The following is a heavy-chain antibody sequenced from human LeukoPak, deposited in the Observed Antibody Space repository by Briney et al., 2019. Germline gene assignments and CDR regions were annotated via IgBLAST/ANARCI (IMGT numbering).Heavy chain of an antibody. CDR1: GFTFSSYS. D-gene: IGHD3/OR15-3a*01. V-gene: IGHV3-21*01. CDR2: ISSSSSYI. J-gene: IGHJ4*02. CDR3: ARDPAEYDFWSGYHDY. Sequence: GGSLRLSCAASGFTFSSYSMNWVRQAPGKGLEWVSSISSSSSYIYYADSVKGRFTISRDNAKNSLYLQMNSLRAEDTAVYYCARDPAEYDFWSGYHDYRGQGTLVTVSS.